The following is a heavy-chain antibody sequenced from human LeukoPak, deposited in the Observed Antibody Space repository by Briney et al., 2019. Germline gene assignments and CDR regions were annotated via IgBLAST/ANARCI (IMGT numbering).Heavy chain of an antibody. CDR1: GFTVSSNS. Sequence: GGSLRLSCTVSGFTVSSNSMSWVRQAPGKGLEWVANIKQDGSEKYYVDSVKGRFTISRDNAKNSLYLQMNSLRAEDTAVYYCASLRSGSFYYWGQGTLVTVSS. D-gene: IGHD3-10*01. V-gene: IGHV3-7*01. J-gene: IGHJ4*02. CDR2: IKQDGSEK. CDR3: ASLRSGSFYY.